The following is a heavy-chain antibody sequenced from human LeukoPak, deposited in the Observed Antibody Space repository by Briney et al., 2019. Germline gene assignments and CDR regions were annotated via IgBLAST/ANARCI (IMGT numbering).Heavy chain of an antibody. V-gene: IGHV1-8*01. D-gene: IGHD2-2*01. Sequence: ASVKVFCKASGHTFTSYDINWVLHATGQGLESMGWMNPNRGNTGYAQKFQRRVTMTRNTSISTAYMELSSLRSEDTAVYYCARGGAMAYYYYYGMDVWGQGTTVTVSS. J-gene: IGHJ6*02. CDR3: ARGGAMAYYYYYGMDV. CDR1: GHTFTSYD. CDR2: MNPNRGNT.